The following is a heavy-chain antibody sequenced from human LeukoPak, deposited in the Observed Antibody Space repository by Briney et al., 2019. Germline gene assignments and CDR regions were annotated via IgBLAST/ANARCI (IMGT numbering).Heavy chain of an antibody. V-gene: IGHV4-61*02. Sequence: SETLSLTCTVSGGSISSGSYYWSWIRQPAGKGLEWIGRIYTSGSTNYNPSLKSRVTISVDTSKNQFSLKLSSVTAADTAVYYCARKAGGSNSRLAYYYYYYMDVWGKGTTVTVSS. J-gene: IGHJ6*03. CDR3: ARKAGGSNSRLAYYYYYYMDV. CDR1: GGSISSGSYY. D-gene: IGHD4-23*01. CDR2: IYTSGST.